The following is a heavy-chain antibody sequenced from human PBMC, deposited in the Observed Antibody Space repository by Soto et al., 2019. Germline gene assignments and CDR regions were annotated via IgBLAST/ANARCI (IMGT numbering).Heavy chain of an antibody. CDR2: ISGGSTDI. CDR3: ARDNLAFQGAFDL. CDR1: GFTFNSYS. D-gene: IGHD3-16*01. Sequence: PGGSLRLSCAASGFTFNSYSMNWVRQAPGKGLEWVSSISGGSTDIYYADSLKGRFTISRDNAKNSLYLQIHSLRAEDTAVYYCARDNLAFQGAFDLWGQGTLVTVSS. V-gene: IGHV3-21*01. J-gene: IGHJ4*02.